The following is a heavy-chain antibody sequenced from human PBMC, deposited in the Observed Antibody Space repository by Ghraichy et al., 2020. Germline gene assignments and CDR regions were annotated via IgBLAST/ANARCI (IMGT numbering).Heavy chain of an antibody. J-gene: IGHJ4*02. V-gene: IGHV2-5*02. CDR3: AHRRKAGGYWYTFDY. Sequence: SGPTLVKPTQTLTLTCTFSGFSLTTYGEAVGWIRQSPGKSLEWLTLIYWDDDKHYSPSLKTRLTITRDTSKNQVVLTMTNMDPVDTATYYCAHRRKAGGYWYTFDYWGQGTLVTVSS. D-gene: IGHD2-21*02. CDR2: IYWDDDK. CDR1: GFSLTTYGEA.